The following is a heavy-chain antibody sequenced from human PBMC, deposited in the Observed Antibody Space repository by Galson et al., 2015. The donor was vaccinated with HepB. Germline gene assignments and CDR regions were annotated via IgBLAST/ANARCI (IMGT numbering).Heavy chain of an antibody. CDR3: ARGKRNYYDSSGLDI. D-gene: IGHD3-22*01. CDR1: GFTFSSYA. V-gene: IGHV3-30-3*01. Sequence: SLRLSCAASGFTFSSYAMHWVRQAPGKGLEWVAVISYDGSNKYYADSVRGRFTISRDNSKNTLYLQMNSLRTEDTAVYYSARGKRNYYDSSGLDIWGQGTMVTVSS. J-gene: IGHJ3*02. CDR2: ISYDGSNK.